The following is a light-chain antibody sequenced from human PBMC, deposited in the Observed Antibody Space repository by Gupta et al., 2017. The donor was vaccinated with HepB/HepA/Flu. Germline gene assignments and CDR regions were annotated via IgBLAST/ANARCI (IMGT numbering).Light chain of an antibody. Sequence: QSVLTLPPSVSAAPGQKVTISCSGRRSNIGNNYVSWYQQLPGTAPKLLIYEHNKRPSGIPDRFSGSKSGTSATLGISGRQTGDEADYYCGTWDSSLSAGGVFGGGTKLTVL. J-gene: IGLJ2*01. CDR3: GTWDSSLSAGGV. V-gene: IGLV1-51*02. CDR2: EHN. CDR1: RSNIGNNY.